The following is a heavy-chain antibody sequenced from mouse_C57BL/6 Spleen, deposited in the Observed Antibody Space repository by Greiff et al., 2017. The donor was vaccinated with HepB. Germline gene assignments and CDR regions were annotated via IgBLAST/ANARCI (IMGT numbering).Heavy chain of an antibody. CDR3: TRFHFDY. V-gene: IGHV1-15*01. CDR1: GYTFTDYE. Sequence: VQLQQSGAELVRPGASVTLSCKASGYTFTDYEMHWVKQTPVHGLEWTGAIDPETGGTAYNQKFKGKAILTADKSSSTAYMELRSLTSEDSAVYYCTRFHFDYWGQGTTLTVSS. CDR2: IDPETGGT. J-gene: IGHJ2*01.